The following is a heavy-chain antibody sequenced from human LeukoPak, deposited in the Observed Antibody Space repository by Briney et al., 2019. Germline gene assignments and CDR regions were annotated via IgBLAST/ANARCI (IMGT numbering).Heavy chain of an antibody. J-gene: IGHJ6*03. CDR1: GGSISSSSYY. CDR3: ARSSSTSRNYYYYYMDV. V-gene: IGHV4-39*07. CDR2: IYYSGST. Sequence: KSSETLSLTCTVSGGSISSSSYYWGWIRQPPGKGLEWIGSIYYSGSTYYNPSLKSRVTISVDTSKNQFSLKLSSVTAADTAVYYCARSSSTSRNYYYYYMDVWGKGTTVTISS. D-gene: IGHD2-2*01.